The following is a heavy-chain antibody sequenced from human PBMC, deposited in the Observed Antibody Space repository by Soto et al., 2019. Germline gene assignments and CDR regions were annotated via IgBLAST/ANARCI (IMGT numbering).Heavy chain of an antibody. CDR2: INAGNGNT. D-gene: IGHD6-19*01. V-gene: IGHV1-3*01. CDR3: VTARVQYSSGWFGDY. Sequence: ASVKVSCKASGYTSTSYGVHWVRQAPGQRLGWMGWINAGNGNTKSSQRFQDRVTITRDTSASTAYMELSSLRSEDTAIYYCVTARVQYSSGWFGDYWGQGTLVTVSS. CDR1: GYTSTSYG. J-gene: IGHJ4*02.